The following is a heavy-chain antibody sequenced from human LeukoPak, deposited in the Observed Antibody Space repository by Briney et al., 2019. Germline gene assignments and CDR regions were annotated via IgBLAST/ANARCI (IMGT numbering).Heavy chain of an antibody. CDR3: ARSGRLGYCSGGSCFRWDY. Sequence: GESLKISCQVSGYSFTNYWIGWVRQMPGKGLGWMGIIYPDDSDTKYSPSFQGQVTISADKSISTAYLQWSSLKASDTAMYYCARSGRLGYCSGGSCFRWDYWGQGTLVTVSS. V-gene: IGHV5-51*01. CDR2: IYPDDSDT. D-gene: IGHD2-15*01. J-gene: IGHJ4*02. CDR1: GYSFTNYW.